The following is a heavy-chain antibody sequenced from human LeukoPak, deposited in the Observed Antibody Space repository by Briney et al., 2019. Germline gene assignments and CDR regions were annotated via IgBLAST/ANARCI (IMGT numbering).Heavy chain of an antibody. V-gene: IGHV3-11*01. CDR1: GFTFSDYY. CDR3: ARAPRRSAGSCYYVDY. CDR2: ISGSGSTI. D-gene: IGHD2-15*01. Sequence: GGSLRLSCAASGFTFSDYYMSWIRQAPGKGLEWVSYISGSGSTIYYADSVKGRFTISRDNAKNSLYLQMNSLRAEDTAVYYCARAPRRSAGSCYYVDYWGQGTLVTVSS. J-gene: IGHJ4*02.